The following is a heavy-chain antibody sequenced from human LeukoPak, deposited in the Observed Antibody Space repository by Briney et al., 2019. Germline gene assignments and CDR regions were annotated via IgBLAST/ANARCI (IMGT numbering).Heavy chain of an antibody. CDR3: ARSSGPVNHYYYYGMDV. D-gene: IGHD6-19*01. CDR2: IYPGDSDT. J-gene: IGHJ6*02. Sequence: GESLKISCEGSGYSFTSYWIGWVRQMPGKGLEWMGIIYPGDSDTRYSPSFQGQVTISADKSISTAYLRWSSLKASDTAMYYCARSSGPVNHYYYYGMDVWGQGTTVTVSS. V-gene: IGHV5-51*01. CDR1: GYSFTSYW.